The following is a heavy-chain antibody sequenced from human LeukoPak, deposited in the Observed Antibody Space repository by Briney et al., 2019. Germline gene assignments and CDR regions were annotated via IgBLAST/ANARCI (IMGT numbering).Heavy chain of an antibody. D-gene: IGHD3-16*02. CDR3: ARGPMITFGGVIVSFDY. J-gene: IGHJ4*02. CDR1: GFTFNSYA. CDR2: ISYDGSNK. V-gene: IGHV3-30*04. Sequence: GRSLRLSCAASGFTFNSYAMHWVRQAPGKGLEWVAVISYDGSNKYYADSVKGRFTISRDNAKNSLYLQMNSLRAEDTAVYYCARGPMITFGGVIVSFDYWGQGTLVTVSS.